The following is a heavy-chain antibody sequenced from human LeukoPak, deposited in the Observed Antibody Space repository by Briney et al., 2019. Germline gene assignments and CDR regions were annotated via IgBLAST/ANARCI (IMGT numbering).Heavy chain of an antibody. D-gene: IGHD3-22*01. CDR3: ARERYYDSSGYDY. CDR1: GFTFSHYE. Sequence: GGSLRLSCAASGFTFSHYEMNWVRQAPGKGLEWISYIRSSGATIYYADSVKGRFTISRDNAKNSLYLQMNSLRAEDTAVYYCARERYYDSSGYDYWGRGTLVTVSS. CDR2: IRSSGATI. V-gene: IGHV3-48*03. J-gene: IGHJ4*02.